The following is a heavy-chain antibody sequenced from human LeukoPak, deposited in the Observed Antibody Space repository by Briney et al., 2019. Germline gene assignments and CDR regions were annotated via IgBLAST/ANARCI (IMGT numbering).Heavy chain of an antibody. CDR3: ATYYCSTTSCYPYFFDY. V-gene: IGHV1-18*01. J-gene: IGHJ4*02. Sequence: GASVKVSCKASGYPFTRYGISWVRQAPGQGLEWMGWINPDNGNTKYAQKFQGRVTMTTDTSTSTAHMELRSLRSDDTAVHYCATYYCSTTSCYPYFFDYWGQGTLVTVSS. D-gene: IGHD2-2*01. CDR2: INPDNGNT. CDR1: GYPFTRYG.